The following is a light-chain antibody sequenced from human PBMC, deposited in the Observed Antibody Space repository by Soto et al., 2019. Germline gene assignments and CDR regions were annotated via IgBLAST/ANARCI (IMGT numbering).Light chain of an antibody. Sequence: EIVLTQSPGTLSLSPGEGATLSCRASQSVPKNYLGWYKQKTGQAPRLLIYDVSNRATDVPDSFSGSGSETDFTLTSSGLEPEDFAVYYCQQYATAQLTFGGGTKLEIK. CDR2: DVS. CDR3: QQYATAQLT. V-gene: IGKV3-20*01. CDR1: QSVPKNY. J-gene: IGKJ4*01.